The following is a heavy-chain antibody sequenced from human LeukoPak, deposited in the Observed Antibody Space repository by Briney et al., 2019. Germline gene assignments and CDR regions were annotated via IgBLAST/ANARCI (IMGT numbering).Heavy chain of an antibody. CDR1: GFTVSSYW. CDR3: ARDLGQYYDTSDNWFDP. V-gene: IGHV3-74*01. J-gene: IGHJ5*02. D-gene: IGHD3-22*01. CDR2: INSDGSST. Sequence: GGSLRLSCAASGFTVSSYWMHWVRQAPGKGLVWVSRINSDGSSTSYADSVKGRFTISRGNAKNTLYLQMNSLRAEDTAVYYCARDLGQYYDTSDNWFDPWGQGTLVTVSS.